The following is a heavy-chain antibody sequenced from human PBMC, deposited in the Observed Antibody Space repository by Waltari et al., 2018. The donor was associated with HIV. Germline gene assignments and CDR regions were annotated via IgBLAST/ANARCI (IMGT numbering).Heavy chain of an antibody. V-gene: IGHV1-2*06. CDR2: INPKSGVT. D-gene: IGHD2-2*01. CDR1: VYPFIAYF. J-gene: IGHJ2*01. CDR3: ARGYVQNDLRGLFHL. Sequence: QQLLVQSGAEVKKPGPPVKVSCTASVYPFIAYFIHWVRQAPGQGLEWMGRINPKSGVTHYPQKFQGRVIMTRDTSMSTAYMDLTRLRADDTALYFCARGYVQNDLRGLFHLWGRGTSVTVSS.